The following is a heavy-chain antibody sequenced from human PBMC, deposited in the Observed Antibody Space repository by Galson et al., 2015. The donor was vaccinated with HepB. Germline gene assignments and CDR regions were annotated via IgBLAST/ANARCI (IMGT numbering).Heavy chain of an antibody. CDR3: ARGGATVTTPLNG. Sequence: SLRLSCAASGFTFSSYAMHWVRQAPGKGLEWVAVISYDGSNKYYADSVKGRFTISRDNSKNTLYLQMNSLRAEDTAVYYCARGGATVTTPLNGWGQGTLVTVSS. J-gene: IGHJ4*02. CDR2: ISYDGSNK. CDR1: GFTFSSYA. D-gene: IGHD4-17*01. V-gene: IGHV3-30*04.